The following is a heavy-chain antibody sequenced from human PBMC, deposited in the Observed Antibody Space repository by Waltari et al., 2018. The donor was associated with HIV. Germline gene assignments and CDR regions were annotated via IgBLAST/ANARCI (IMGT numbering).Heavy chain of an antibody. CDR3: VRDDPGYGPIDY. D-gene: IGHD3-10*01. J-gene: IGHJ4*02. Sequence: LVESGGGVVKPGESLRLTCEASGFDFSHYAPNWVRLSPVRGLVGVASIRRERKEKNYVESCRGRFVISRDDAKSCVYLEMDSVREEDTARYLCVRDDPGYGPIDYWGQGTLVIV. CDR2: IRRERKEK. V-gene: IGHV3-21*04. CDR1: GFDFSHYA.